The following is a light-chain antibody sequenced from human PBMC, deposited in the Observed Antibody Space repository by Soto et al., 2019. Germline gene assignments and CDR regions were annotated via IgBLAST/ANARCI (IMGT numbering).Light chain of an antibody. Sequence: QSALTQPASVSGSPGQSITISCTGTSSDVGGYYSVSWYQQHPGKAPKLMIYDVTNRPSGVSNRFSGSKSGNTASLTISGLQAEDEADYYCSSYTSSSTDVFGIGTKLTVL. V-gene: IGLV2-14*01. CDR2: DVT. J-gene: IGLJ1*01. CDR1: SSDVGGYYS. CDR3: SSYTSSSTDV.